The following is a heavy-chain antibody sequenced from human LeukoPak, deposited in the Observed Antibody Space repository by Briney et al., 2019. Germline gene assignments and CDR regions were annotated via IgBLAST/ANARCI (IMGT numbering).Heavy chain of an antibody. D-gene: IGHD2-15*01. CDR3: ARGGRYCSGGSCYLNWFDP. CDR1: GFTFSSYS. J-gene: IGHJ5*02. Sequence: GGSLRLSCAASGFTFSSYSMHWVRQAPGKWLEWVAVISYDGSNKYYADSVKGRFTISRDNSKNTLYLQMNSLRAEDTAVYYCARGGRYCSGGSCYLNWFDPWGQGTLVTVSS. CDR2: ISYDGSNK. V-gene: IGHV3-30*04.